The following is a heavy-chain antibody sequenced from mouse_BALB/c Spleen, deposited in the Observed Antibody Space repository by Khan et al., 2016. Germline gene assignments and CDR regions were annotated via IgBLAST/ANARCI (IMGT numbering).Heavy chain of an antibody. J-gene: IGHJ4*01. V-gene: IGHV5-15*02. Sequence: EVELVESGGGLVQPGGSRKLSCAASGFTFSDYGMAWVRQAPGKGPEWVAFISNLAYSIYYADTVTGRFTISREYAKNSLYLEMRSLRSEDTAMYDCARDGWSYSMDYWGQGTSV. D-gene: IGHD2-3*01. CDR1: GFTFSDYG. CDR3: ARDGWSYSMDY. CDR2: ISNLAYSI.